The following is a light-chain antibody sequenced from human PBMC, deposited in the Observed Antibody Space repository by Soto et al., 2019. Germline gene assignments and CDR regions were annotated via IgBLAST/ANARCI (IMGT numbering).Light chain of an antibody. CDR1: QSINNH. J-gene: IGKJ3*01. CDR3: QQRSNWPPFT. V-gene: IGKV3-11*01. CDR2: DAS. Sequence: EIVLTQSPVTLSLSPGETATLSCRASQSINNHLAWYQQKPGQAPRLLIHDASNGATGIPVRFTGSGSGTDFTLTINSLEPEDFAVYYCQQRSNWPPFTFGPGTQVDIK.